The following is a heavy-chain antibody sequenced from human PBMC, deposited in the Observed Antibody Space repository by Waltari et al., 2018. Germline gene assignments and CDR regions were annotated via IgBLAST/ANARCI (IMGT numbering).Heavy chain of an antibody. D-gene: IGHD2-2*02. CDR1: GFTFRSYW. V-gene: IGHV3-7*01. CDR3: ARDDCSSTSCYTDY. CDR2: RKQDGSEK. Sequence: EVQLVASGGGLVQPGGSLSLSCAASGFTFRSYWMIWVRRAAGKGLEWVANRKQDGSEKYYVDSVKGRCTISRGNAKNSLYLQMNSLRAEDTAVYYCARDDCSSTSCYTDYWGQGTLVTVSS. J-gene: IGHJ4*02.